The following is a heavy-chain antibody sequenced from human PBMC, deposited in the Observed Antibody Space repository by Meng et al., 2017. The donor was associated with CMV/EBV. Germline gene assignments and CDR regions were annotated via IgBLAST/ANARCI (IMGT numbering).Heavy chain of an antibody. CDR3: ARSMVVAGDWFDP. V-gene: IGHV4-4*07. CDR1: GGSISSYY. CDR2: IYTSGST. D-gene: IGHD2-15*01. Sequence: GPRQESGQGLVKPSETLSLTLTVSGGSISSYYRSWIRQPAGKGLEWIGRIYTSGSTNYNPSLKSRVTMSVDTSKNQFSLKLSSVTAADTAVYYCARSMVVAGDWFDPWGQGTLVTVSS. J-gene: IGHJ5*02.